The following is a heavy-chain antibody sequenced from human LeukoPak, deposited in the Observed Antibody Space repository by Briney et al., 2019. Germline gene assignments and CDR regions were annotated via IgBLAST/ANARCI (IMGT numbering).Heavy chain of an antibody. CDR2: IYYSGNT. Sequence: SETLSLTCTVSGGSISSYYWSWIRQPPGKGLEWIGYIYYSGNTNYNPSLKSRVTISVGTSRTQFSLRLSSVTAADTAVYYCARGTNYYNYGMDVWGQGTTVTVSS. CDR3: ARGTNYYNYGMDV. D-gene: IGHD3-3*01. J-gene: IGHJ6*02. CDR1: GGSISSYY. V-gene: IGHV4-59*01.